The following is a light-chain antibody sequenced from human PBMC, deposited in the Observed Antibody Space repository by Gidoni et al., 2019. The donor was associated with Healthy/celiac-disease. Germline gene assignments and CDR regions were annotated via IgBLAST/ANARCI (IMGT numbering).Light chain of an antibody. CDR2: GKN. V-gene: IGLV3-19*01. CDR3: NSRDSSGNHLV. J-gene: IGLJ3*02. Sequence: SSELTQDTAVSVALGHTVRITCQGDSLRSYYARWYQQKPGQAPVLVIYGKNNRPSGLPDRFSGSSSGNTASLTITGAQAEDEADYYCNSRDSSGNHLVFGGGTKLTVL. CDR1: SLRSYY.